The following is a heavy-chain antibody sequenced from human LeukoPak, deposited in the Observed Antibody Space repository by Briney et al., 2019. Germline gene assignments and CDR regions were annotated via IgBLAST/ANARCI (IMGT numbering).Heavy chain of an antibody. CDR2: ISYDGSNK. Sequence: PGGSLRLSCAASGFTFSSYGMHWVRQAPGKGLEWVAVISYDGSNKYYADSVKGRFTISRDNSKNTLYLQMNSLRVEDTAVYYCAKDRRLGYCSGGSCHPHDAFDIWGQGTMVTVSS. V-gene: IGHV3-30*18. CDR1: GFTFSSYG. J-gene: IGHJ3*02. D-gene: IGHD2-15*01. CDR3: AKDRRLGYCSGGSCHPHDAFDI.